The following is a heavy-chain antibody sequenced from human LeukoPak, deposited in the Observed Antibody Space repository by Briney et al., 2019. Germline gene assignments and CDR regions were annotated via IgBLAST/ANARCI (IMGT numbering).Heavy chain of an antibody. Sequence: GGSLRLSCAASGFTFSGSAMHWVRQASGKGLEWVGRIRSKTNNYATAYAALVKGRFTISRDDSKNTAYLQMNSLKTGDTAVYYCATYDYGDYTFDYWGQGTLVTVSS. J-gene: IGHJ4*02. V-gene: IGHV3-73*01. D-gene: IGHD4-17*01. CDR1: GFTFSGSA. CDR2: IRSKTNNYAT. CDR3: ATYDYGDYTFDY.